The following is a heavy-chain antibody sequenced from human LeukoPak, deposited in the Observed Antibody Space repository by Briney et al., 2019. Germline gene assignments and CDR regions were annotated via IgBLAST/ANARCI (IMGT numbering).Heavy chain of an antibody. CDR3: ARDPTYYYDSGPHYFDY. V-gene: IGHV1-69*04. Sequence: ASVKVSCKASGGTFSSYAISWVRQAPGQGLEWMGRIIPILGIANYAQKFQGRVTITADKSTSTAYMELSSLRSEDTAVYYCARDPTYYYDSGPHYFDYWGQGTLVTVSS. J-gene: IGHJ4*02. D-gene: IGHD3-22*01. CDR1: GGTFSSYA. CDR2: IIPILGIA.